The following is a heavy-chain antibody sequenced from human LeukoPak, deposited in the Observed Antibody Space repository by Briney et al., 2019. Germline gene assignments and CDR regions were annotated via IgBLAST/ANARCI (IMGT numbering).Heavy chain of an antibody. CDR1: GYTFTGYY. CDR2: INPNSGGT. V-gene: IGHV1-2*02. CDR3: AQGSVTYSQFPIGAFDS. J-gene: IGHJ4*02. D-gene: IGHD4-11*01. Sequence: ASVKVSCKASGYTFTGYYMHWVRQAPGQGLEWMGWINPNSGGTKYAQKFQGRVTMTRDTSISTAHMELSRLRSDDTAVYYCAQGSVTYSQFPIGAFDSWGKGTLVTVSS.